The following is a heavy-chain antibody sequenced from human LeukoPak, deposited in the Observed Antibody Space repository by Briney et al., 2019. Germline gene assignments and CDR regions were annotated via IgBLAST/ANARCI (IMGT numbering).Heavy chain of an antibody. CDR3: ARDEYSSSSDAFDI. J-gene: IGHJ3*02. D-gene: IGHD6-6*01. CDR1: GGSISSGDYY. Sequence: PSETLSLTCTVPGGSISSGDYYSSWIRQPPGKGLEWLAYIYYSGSTYYNPSLKSRVTISVDTSKNQFSLKLSSVTAADTAVYYCARDEYSSSSDAFDIWGQGTMVTVSS. V-gene: IGHV4-30-4*08. CDR2: IYYSGST.